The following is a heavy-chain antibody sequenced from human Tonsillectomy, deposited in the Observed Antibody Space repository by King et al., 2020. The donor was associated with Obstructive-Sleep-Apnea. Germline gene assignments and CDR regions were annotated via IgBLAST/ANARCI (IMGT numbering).Heavy chain of an antibody. J-gene: IGHJ2*01. D-gene: IGHD4-17*01. CDR2: IKRDGSEK. V-gene: IGHV3-7*01. CDR3: AGDDYGDYWYFDL. CDR1: GFNFDTYW. Sequence: VQLVESGGGLVQPGGSLRLSCAASGFNFDTYWMSWVRQAPGKGLEWVANIKRDGSEKDYVDSVKGRFTISRDNAKNSLFLQMNSLRAEVTAVYYCAGDDYGDYWYFDLWGRGTLVTVSS.